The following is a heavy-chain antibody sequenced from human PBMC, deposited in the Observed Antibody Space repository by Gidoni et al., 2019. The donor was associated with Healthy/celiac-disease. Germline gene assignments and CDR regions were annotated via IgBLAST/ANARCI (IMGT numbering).Heavy chain of an antibody. V-gene: IGHV6-1*01. Sequence: QVQLPPSGPGLVKPSQTLSLPCSISGDRVSSNRADWNWIRQSPSRGLEWLGRTYYRSKGYKDDGVSVKSRITINPDTSKNQCSLQLNSVTPEDTAVYYCAREDSSYYFDYWGQGTLVTVSS. D-gene: IGHD3-22*01. J-gene: IGHJ4*02. CDR3: AREDSSYYFDY. CDR2: TYYRSKGYK. CDR1: GDRVSSNRAD.